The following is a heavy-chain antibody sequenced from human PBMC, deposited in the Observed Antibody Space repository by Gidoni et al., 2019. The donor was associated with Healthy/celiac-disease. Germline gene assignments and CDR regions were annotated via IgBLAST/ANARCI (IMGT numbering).Heavy chain of an antibody. CDR1: GFTFSRYA. CDR2: ISGSGGST. D-gene: IGHD6-13*01. CDR3: AKDSQQQLVSVCWFDP. V-gene: IGHV3-23*01. J-gene: IGHJ5*02. Sequence: EVQLLESGGGLVQPGGSLRLSCAASGFTFSRYAMSWVRQAPGKGLEWVSAISGSGGSTYYADSVKGRFTISRDNSKNTLYLQMNSLRAEDTAVYYCAKDSQQQLVSVCWFDPWGQGTLVTVSS.